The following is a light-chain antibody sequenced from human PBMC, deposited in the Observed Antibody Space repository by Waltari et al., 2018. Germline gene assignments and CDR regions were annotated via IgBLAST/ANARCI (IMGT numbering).Light chain of an antibody. CDR1: QSVGRA. CDR2: DAS. J-gene: IGKJ1*01. Sequence: VLTQSPDTLSLSPGARATLSCRASQSVGRALAWYHQKPGQAPRLLIYDASIRATGVPDRFSGSGSGTDFSLTISRLEPEDVAVYNCQHYVRLPVTFGQGTKVE. CDR3: QHYVRLPVT. V-gene: IGKV3-20*01.